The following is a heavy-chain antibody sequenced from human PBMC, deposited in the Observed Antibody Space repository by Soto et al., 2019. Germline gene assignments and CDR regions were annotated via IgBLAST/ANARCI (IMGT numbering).Heavy chain of an antibody. CDR2: IWYDGSNK. J-gene: IGHJ5*02. V-gene: IGHV3-33*01. Sequence: QVQLVESGGGVVQPGRSLRLSCAASGFTFSSYGMHWVRQAPGKGLEWVAVIWYDGSNKYYADSVKGRFTISRDNSKNTLYLQMNSMRAEDTAVSYCARSGEWVRLGWFDTWGQGTLVTVSS. CDR3: ARSGEWVRLGWFDT. D-gene: IGHD1-26*01. CDR1: GFTFSSYG.